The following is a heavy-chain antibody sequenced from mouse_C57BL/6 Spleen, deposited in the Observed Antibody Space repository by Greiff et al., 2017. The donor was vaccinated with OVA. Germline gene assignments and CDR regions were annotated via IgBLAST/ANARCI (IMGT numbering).Heavy chain of an antibody. CDR2: ILPGSGST. CDR1: GYTFTGYW. CDR3: ARERGGGSSVYFDY. D-gene: IGHD1-3*01. Sequence: QVQLQQSGAELMKPGASVKLSCKASGYTFTGYWIDWVKQRPGHGLEWLGEILPGSGSTNYNEKFKGKATFTVDTSYNTAYMQLSMLTTEDSAIYYVARERGGGSSVYFDYWGQGTTLTVSA. J-gene: IGHJ2*01. V-gene: IGHV1-9*01.